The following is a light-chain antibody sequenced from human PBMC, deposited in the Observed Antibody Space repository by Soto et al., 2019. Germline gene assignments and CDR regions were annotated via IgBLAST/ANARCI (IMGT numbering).Light chain of an antibody. J-gene: IGLJ2*01. CDR1: SSDVGSYNL. CDR3: CSYAGSTAVVV. V-gene: IGLV2-23*02. Sequence: QSALTQPASVSGSPGQSITISCTGTSSDVGSYNLVSWYQQQPGKAPKLMISEVIKRPSGVSHRFSGSKSGNTASLTISGLQAEDEADYYCCSYAGSTAVVVFGGGPNLTVL. CDR2: EVI.